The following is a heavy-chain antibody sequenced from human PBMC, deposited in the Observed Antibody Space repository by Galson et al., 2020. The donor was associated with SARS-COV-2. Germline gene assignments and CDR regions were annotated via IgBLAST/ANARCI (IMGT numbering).Heavy chain of an antibody. V-gene: IGHV3-23*05. CDR2: INSAATRT. J-gene: IGHJ4*02. CDR3: AKATPGTYRQFCFDF. CDR1: GFTFTDSA. D-gene: IGHD1-26*01. Sequence: GGSLRLSCAASGFTFTDSAMTWVRQAPGRGLEWVSSINSAATRTDYADSVRGRVTISRDNSKNTVSLLFKSLTGEDTAMYYCAKATPGTYRQFCFDFWGRGTPVTVSS.